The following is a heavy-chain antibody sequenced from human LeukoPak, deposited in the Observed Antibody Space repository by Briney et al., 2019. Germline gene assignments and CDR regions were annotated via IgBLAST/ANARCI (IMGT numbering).Heavy chain of an antibody. CDR1: SGSIRSYY. D-gene: IGHD3-10*01. V-gene: IGHV4-59*08. CDR2: IHYTGST. J-gene: IGHJ4*02. Sequence: SSETLSLTCAVSSGSIRSYYWNWIRQPPGKGLEWIGFIHYTGSTNYNPSLKSRVTISVDTSKNQFSLELSSVTAADTAVYYCARHKFRAGSYGSGSSPGPFDYWGQGTLVTVSS. CDR3: ARHKFRAGSYGSGSSPGPFDY.